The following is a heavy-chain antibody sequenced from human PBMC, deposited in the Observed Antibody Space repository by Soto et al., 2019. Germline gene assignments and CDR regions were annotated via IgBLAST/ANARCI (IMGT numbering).Heavy chain of an antibody. CDR3: AKVLSSYYYFDC. J-gene: IGHJ4*02. D-gene: IGHD2-15*01. Sequence: EVQLLESGGDLVQPGGSLRLSCAASGFTFGIYAMTWVRQAPGKGLEWVSTISATGGSTFYADSVKGRFTISRDNSKNTRYLQMNSLRAEDTAIYYCAKVLSSYYYFDCWGQGTLVTVSS. CDR2: ISATGGST. V-gene: IGHV3-23*01. CDR1: GFTFGIYA.